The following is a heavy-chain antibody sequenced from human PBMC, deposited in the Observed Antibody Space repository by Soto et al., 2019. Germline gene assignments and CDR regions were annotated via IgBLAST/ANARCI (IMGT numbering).Heavy chain of an antibody. CDR2: ISPNSGGT. CDR3: ALIVVVPAAGYNWFDP. D-gene: IGHD2-2*01. J-gene: IGHJ5*02. V-gene: IGHV1-2*02. Sequence: GASVKVSCKASGDTFTDYYMHWVRQAPGQGLEWMGWISPNSGGTNYAKKFQGRVTMTRDTSVSTAYMELSRLRSDDTAVYYCALIVVVPAAGYNWFDPWGQGTLVTVSS. CDR1: GDTFTDYY.